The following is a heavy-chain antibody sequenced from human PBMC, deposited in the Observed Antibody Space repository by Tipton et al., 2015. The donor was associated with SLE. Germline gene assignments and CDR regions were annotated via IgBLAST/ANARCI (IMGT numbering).Heavy chain of an antibody. D-gene: IGHD6-6*01. V-gene: IGHV6-1*01. CDR2: TYYRSKWYN. Sequence: TLSLTCAISGDSVSTNSVAWKWIRQSPSRGLEWLGRTYYRSKWYNDYAVSVKSRITINPDTSKNHFSLQLSSVTPEDTAVYFCAREGGYSSSSNRYWFDQWGQGTLVTVSS. CDR3: AREGGYSSSSNRYWFDQ. CDR1: GDSVSTNSVA. J-gene: IGHJ5*02.